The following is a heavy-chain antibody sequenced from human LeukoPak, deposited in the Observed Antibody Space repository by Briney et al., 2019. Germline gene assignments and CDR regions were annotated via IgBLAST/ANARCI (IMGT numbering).Heavy chain of an antibody. J-gene: IGHJ4*02. CDR2: IDPSDSYT. CDR3: ARLRSSWAPALDY. Sequence: PGESLKISCKGSGYSFTSYWISWVRQMPGKGLEWMGRIDPSDSYTNYSPSFQGHVTISADKSIGTACLQWSSLKASDTAMYYCARLRSSWAPALDYWGQGTLVTVSS. CDR1: GYSFTSYW. D-gene: IGHD6-13*01. V-gene: IGHV5-10-1*01.